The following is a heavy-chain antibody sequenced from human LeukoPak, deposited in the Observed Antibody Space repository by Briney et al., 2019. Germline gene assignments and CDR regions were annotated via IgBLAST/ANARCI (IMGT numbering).Heavy chain of an antibody. D-gene: IGHD3-16*01. CDR2: ISYDGSNK. CDR1: GFTFSNYA. CDR3: ARDFRAGGVTSKAFDI. V-gene: IGHV3-30*04. J-gene: IGHJ3*02. Sequence: GGSLRLTCAASGFTFSNYAIHWVCQAPGKGLEWVAVISYDGSNKYYADSVKGRFTISRDNSKNTLYLQMNSLIAEDTAVYYCARDFRAGGVTSKAFDIWGQGTMVTVSS.